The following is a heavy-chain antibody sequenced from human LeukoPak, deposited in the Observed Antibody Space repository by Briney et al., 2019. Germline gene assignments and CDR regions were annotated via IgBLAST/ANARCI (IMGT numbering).Heavy chain of an antibody. CDR1: GGSISSGSYY. V-gene: IGHV4-61*02. CDR2: IYTSGST. CDR3: AAVTRELLFDY. Sequence: SGTLSLTCTVSGGSISSGSYYWSWIRQPAGKGLEWIGRIYTSGSTNYNPSLKSRVTISVDTSKNQFSLKLSSVTAADTAVYYCAAVTRELLFDYWGQGTLVTVSS. D-gene: IGHD1-26*01. J-gene: IGHJ4*02.